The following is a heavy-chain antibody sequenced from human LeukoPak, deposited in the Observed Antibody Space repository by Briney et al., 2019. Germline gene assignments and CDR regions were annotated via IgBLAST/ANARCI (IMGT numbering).Heavy chain of an antibody. J-gene: IGHJ4*02. CDR3: AREHQSVAAAGIALDY. Sequence: ASVKVSCKASGYTFTGYYMHWVRQAPGQGLEWMGWINPNSGGTNYAQKFQGRVTMTRGTSISTAYMELSRLRSDDTPVYYSAREHQSVAAAGIALDYWGQGTLVTVSS. D-gene: IGHD6-13*01. V-gene: IGHV1-2*02. CDR1: GYTFTGYY. CDR2: INPNSGGT.